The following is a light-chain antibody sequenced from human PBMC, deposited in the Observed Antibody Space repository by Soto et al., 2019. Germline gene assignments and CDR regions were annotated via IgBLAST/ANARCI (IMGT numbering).Light chain of an antibody. Sequence: QSVLTQPASVSGSPGQSITISCTGTSSDVGGYNYVSWYQQHPGKAPKLMIYDVSNRPSGVSNRFSGSKSGNTASLTISGLHAEDAPDYYCSSYTSSSPLEVFGTGTKVTVL. CDR2: DVS. CDR1: SSDVGGYNY. CDR3: SSYTSSSPLEV. V-gene: IGLV2-14*01. J-gene: IGLJ1*01.